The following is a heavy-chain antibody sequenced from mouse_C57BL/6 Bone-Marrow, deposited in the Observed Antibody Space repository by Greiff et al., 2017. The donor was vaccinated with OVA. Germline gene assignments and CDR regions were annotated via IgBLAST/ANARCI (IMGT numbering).Heavy chain of an antibody. CDR2: IDPETGGT. J-gene: IGHJ2*01. CDR1: GYTFTDYE. V-gene: IGHV1-15*01. Sequence: QVQLQQSGAELVRPGASVTLSCKASGYTFTDYEMHWVKQTPVHGLEWIGAIDPETGGTAYNQKFKGKAILTADKSSSTAYMEHRSLTSEDSAVYYCTRYGDYWGQGTTLTVSS. CDR3: TRYGDY. D-gene: IGHD1-1*01.